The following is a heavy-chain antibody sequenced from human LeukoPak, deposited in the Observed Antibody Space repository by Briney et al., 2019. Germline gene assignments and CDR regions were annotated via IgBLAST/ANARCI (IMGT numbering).Heavy chain of an antibody. CDR2: ISGSGGST. CDR3: AKVSAMIVVVSKHFDY. D-gene: IGHD3-22*01. V-gene: IGHV3-23*01. CDR1: GFTFSSYA. Sequence: PGGSLRLSCAASGFTFSSYAMSWVRQAPGKGLEWVSAISGSGGSTYYADSVKGRFTISRDNSKNTLYLQMNSLRAEDTAVYYCAKVSAMIVVVSKHFDYWGQGTLVTVSS. J-gene: IGHJ4*02.